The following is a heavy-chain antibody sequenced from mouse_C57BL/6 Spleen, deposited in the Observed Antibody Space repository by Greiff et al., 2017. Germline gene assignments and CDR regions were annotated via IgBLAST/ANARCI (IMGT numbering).Heavy chain of an antibody. D-gene: IGHD2-5*01. CDR1: GFSLTSYG. CDR3: AKSLSNYDAMDY. J-gene: IGHJ4*01. V-gene: IGHV2-5*01. Sequence: VMLVESGPGLVQPSQSLSITCTVSGFSLTSYGVHWVRQSPGKGMEWLGVIWRGGSTDYNAAFMSRLSITKDNSNSQVFFKMNSLLADDTAIYYCAKSLSNYDAMDYWGQGTSVTVSS. CDR2: IWRGGST.